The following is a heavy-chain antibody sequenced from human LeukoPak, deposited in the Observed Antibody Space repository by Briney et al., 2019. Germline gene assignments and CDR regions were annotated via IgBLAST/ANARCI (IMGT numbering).Heavy chain of an antibody. D-gene: IGHD2-21*01. J-gene: IGHJ3*01. CDR1: GSTFTGYF. CDR3: VRFWHCGISTCRAVNAFDF. Sequence: ASVKVSCKTSGSTFTGYFIHWVRQAPGQGLEWMGWIDTNDGATNYAHKFQGRVTMTKDTSIRTAYMELSSLRSDDTALYYCVRFWHCGISTCRAVNAFDFWGQGTVVTVSS. V-gene: IGHV1-2*02. CDR2: IDTNDGAT.